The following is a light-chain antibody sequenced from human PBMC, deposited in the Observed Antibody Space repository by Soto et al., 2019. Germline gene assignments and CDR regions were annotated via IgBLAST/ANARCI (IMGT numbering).Light chain of an antibody. CDR2: WAS. CDR1: QSVLYSTYNKSY. CDR3: QQYYGTPYT. V-gene: IGKV4-1*01. J-gene: IGKJ2*01. Sequence: DTVMTQSPDAAAVSLGERATINCKSSQSVLYSTYNKSYLGWYQQKAGQPLKLLIYWASTRDYGVPDRFSGSGSGTDFTLTISSLQAEDEAVDYCQQYYGTPYTFGQGTKLEIK.